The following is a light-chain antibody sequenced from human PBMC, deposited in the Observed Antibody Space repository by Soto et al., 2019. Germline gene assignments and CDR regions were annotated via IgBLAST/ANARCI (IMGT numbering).Light chain of an antibody. CDR3: QQYNNWPPFT. Sequence: EIVMTQSPATLSVSPGESATLSCRASQSVSNNLAWYQQKPGQAPSLLIYGASTRATGIPARFSGSGSGTEFTLTISSLQSEDFAVYYCQQYNNWPPFTFGPGTKVDIK. CDR2: GAS. J-gene: IGKJ3*01. V-gene: IGKV3-15*01. CDR1: QSVSNN.